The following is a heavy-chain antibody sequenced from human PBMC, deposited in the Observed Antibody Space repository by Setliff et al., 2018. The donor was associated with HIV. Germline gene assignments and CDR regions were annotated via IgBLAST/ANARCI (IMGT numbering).Heavy chain of an antibody. CDR1: GYTFTSYA. Sequence: ASVKVSCKASGYTFTSYAMHWVRQAPGQRLEWMGWINAGNGNTKYSQKFQGRVTITRDTSASTAYMEMNSLRGEDTAVYYCARDGSGSGVYYFYAMDVWGQGTTVTVSS. D-gene: IGHD3-10*01. J-gene: IGHJ6*02. V-gene: IGHV1-3*01. CDR3: ARDGSGSGVYYFYAMDV. CDR2: INAGNGNT.